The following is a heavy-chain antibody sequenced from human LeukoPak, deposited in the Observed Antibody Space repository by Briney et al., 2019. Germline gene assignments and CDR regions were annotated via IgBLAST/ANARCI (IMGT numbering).Heavy chain of an antibody. CDR2: ISYDGSNK. Sequence: PGGSLRPSCAASGFTFSNYGMHWVRQAPGKGLEWLAVISYDGSNKYYADSVKGRFTISRDNSKNTLYLQMNSLRAEDTAVYYCAKRQLGHIDYWGQGTLVIVSS. D-gene: IGHD6-6*01. V-gene: IGHV3-30*18. CDR1: GFTFSNYG. J-gene: IGHJ4*02. CDR3: AKRQLGHIDY.